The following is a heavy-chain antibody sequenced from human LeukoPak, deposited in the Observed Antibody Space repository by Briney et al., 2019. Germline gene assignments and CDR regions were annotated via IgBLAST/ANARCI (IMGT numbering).Heavy chain of an antibody. CDR2: TY. Sequence: SQTLSLSCAISGDSVSSNSAAWNWIRQSPSKGLEWLGRTYYAVSVTSRININKDTSKNQLSMPLNSVTPEGTAVYYCARARSGSYPDFWCQGTLVTVSA. V-gene: IGHV6-1*01. J-gene: IGHJ4*02. CDR3: ARARSGSYPDF. D-gene: IGHD1-26*01. CDR1: GDSVSSNSAA.